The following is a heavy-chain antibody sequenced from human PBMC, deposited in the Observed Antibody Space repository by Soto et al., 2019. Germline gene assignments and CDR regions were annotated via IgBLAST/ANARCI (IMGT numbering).Heavy chain of an antibody. D-gene: IGHD4-17*01. CDR1: GFTFTSCA. V-gene: IGHV1-58*02. Sequence: SVKVSCKASGFTFTSCAMRWVRQARGQRLEWIGWIVVGSGNTNYAQKFQERVTITRDMSTSTAYMELSSLRSEDTAVYYCAADLTVTADYYYYGMDVWGQGTTVTVSS. CDR2: IVVGSGNT. J-gene: IGHJ6*02. CDR3: AADLTVTADYYYYGMDV.